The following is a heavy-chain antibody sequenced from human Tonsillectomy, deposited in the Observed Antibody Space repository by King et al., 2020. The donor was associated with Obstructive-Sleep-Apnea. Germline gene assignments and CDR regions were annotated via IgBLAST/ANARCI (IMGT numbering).Heavy chain of an antibody. J-gene: IGHJ1*01. CDR3: ASGPPLLTGYYNPPPEYFQH. CDR1: GFTFSTYA. Sequence: VQLVESGGGVVPPGRSLRLSCAASGFTFSTYAIPWVRQTPGKGLEWVAVISYDGSNKYYADSVKGRFTISRDNSKNTLYLQMNSRRAEDTAVYYCASGPPLLTGYYNPPPEYFQHWGQGTLVIVSS. V-gene: IGHV3-30*04. CDR2: ISYDGSNK. D-gene: IGHD3-9*01.